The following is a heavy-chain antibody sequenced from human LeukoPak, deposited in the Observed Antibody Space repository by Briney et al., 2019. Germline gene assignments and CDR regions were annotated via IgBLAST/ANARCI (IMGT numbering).Heavy chain of an antibody. J-gene: IGHJ5*02. CDR3: AKGDCSGGSCYPLPSWFDP. CDR1: GFTFSSYA. Sequence: GGSLSLSCAASGFTFSSYAMSWVRQAPGRGLGWVSDISGSGGSTYYADSVKGRFTISRDNSKNTLYLQMNSLRAEHTAVYYCAKGDCSGGSCYPLPSWFDPWGQGTLVTVSS. D-gene: IGHD2-15*01. V-gene: IGHV3-23*01. CDR2: ISGSGGST.